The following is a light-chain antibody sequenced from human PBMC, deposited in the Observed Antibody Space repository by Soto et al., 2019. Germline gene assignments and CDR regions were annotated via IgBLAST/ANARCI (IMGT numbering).Light chain of an antibody. Sequence: DIQMTQSPPTLSASVGDRVTITCRASQSISSWLAWYQQKPGKAPKLLIYKASSLESGVPSRFSGSGSGTEFTLTISSLQADDFATYYCQQYSSYSTWTFGQGTKVEIK. J-gene: IGKJ1*01. CDR2: KAS. CDR1: QSISSW. CDR3: QQYSSYSTWT. V-gene: IGKV1-5*03.